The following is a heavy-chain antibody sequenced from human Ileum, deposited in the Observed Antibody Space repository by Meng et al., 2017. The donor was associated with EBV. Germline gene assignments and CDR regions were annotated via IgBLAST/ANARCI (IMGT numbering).Heavy chain of an antibody. CDR2: LYHSGIT. V-gene: IGHV4-4*02. D-gene: IGHD1-14*01. CDR1: GGSISSSNW. J-gene: IGHJ4*02. CDR3: ARDPTGGEDHQRV. Sequence: QVVRQGSGPGLVKPSGTLALTCAVSGGSISSSNWWRWVRQPPGKGLEWIGKLYHSGITIYNPSLKSRVTMSVDNSKNQFSLKLNSMTAADTAVYYCARDPTGGEDHQRVWGQGTLVTVSS.